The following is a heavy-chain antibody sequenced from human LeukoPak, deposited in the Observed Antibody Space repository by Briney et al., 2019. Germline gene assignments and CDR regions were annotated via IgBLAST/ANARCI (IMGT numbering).Heavy chain of an antibody. V-gene: IGHV1-69*13. CDR3: ARGEDIVVVPAAMTFDY. CDR2: IIPIFGTA. Sequence: ASVKVSCKVSGYTLTELSMHRVRQAPGQGLEWMGGIIPIFGTANYAQKFQGRVTITADESTSTAYMELSSLRSEDMAVYYCARGEDIVVVPAAMTFDYWGQGTLVTVSS. D-gene: IGHD2-2*01. J-gene: IGHJ4*02. CDR1: GYTLTELS.